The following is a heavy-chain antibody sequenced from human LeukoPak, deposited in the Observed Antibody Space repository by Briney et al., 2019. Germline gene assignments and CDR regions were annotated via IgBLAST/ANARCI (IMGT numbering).Heavy chain of an antibody. CDR2: INPNSGGT. J-gene: IGHJ4*02. D-gene: IGHD6-19*01. V-gene: IGHV1-2*02. CDR1: GYTFTGYY. Sequence: ASVKVSCKASGYTFTGYYIHWVRQAPGQGLEWMGWINPNSGGTKYAEKVQHRVTMTRDTSSSTAYMELSWLRFDDSAVYYCARDFLVAGTSTYWGQGTLVTVSS. CDR3: ARDFLVAGTSTY.